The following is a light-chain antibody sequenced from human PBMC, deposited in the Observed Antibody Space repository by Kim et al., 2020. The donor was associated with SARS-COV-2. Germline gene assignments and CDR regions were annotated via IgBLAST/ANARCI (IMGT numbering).Light chain of an antibody. CDR1: SSDVGGYNY. CDR2: DVS. V-gene: IGLV2-14*03. CDR3: SSYTSTYTYV. Sequence: QSALTQPASVSGSPGQSITISCTGTSSDVGGYNYVSWYQQHPGKAPTLMIYDVSNRPSGVSNRFSGSKSGNTASLTISGLQAEDEADYYCSSYTSTYTYVFGTGTKVTVL. J-gene: IGLJ1*01.